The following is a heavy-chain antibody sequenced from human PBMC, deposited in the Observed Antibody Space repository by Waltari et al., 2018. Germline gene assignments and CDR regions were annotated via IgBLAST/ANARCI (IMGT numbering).Heavy chain of an antibody. J-gene: IGHJ5*02. CDR3: AKDWGLARKKNANWFDP. D-gene: IGHD2-21*02. CDR1: GFTFSSFG. CDR2: ISYDGSEK. Sequence: QVQLVESGGGVVQPGRSLRLSCSASGFTFSSFGMHWVRPAPGRGLAWVAGISYDGSEKYYGDSVKGRFTISRDNSKNTVDLQMNSLRAEDTALYYCAKDWGLARKKNANWFDPWGQGTLVTVSS. V-gene: IGHV3-30*18.